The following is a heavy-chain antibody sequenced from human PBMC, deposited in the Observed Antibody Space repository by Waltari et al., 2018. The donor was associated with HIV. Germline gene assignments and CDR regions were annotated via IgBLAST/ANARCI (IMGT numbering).Heavy chain of an antibody. D-gene: IGHD3-16*01. CDR3: TTVGGGTRDY. CDR1: GFTFSDAW. V-gene: IGHV3-15*01. J-gene: IGHJ4*02. Sequence: EVLLVESGGGLGKLGGSLSLSCAASGFTFSDAWMSWVRQAPGKGLEWVGRIKSNSDGGTTDYAAPVKGRFTISRDDSKTTLYLEMNSLKTEDTAVYYCTTVGGGTRDYWGQGTLITVSS. CDR2: IKSNSDGGTT.